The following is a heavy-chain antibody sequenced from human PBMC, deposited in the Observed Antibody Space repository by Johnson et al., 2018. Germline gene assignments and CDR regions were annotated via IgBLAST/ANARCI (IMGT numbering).Heavy chain of an antibody. CDR2: FSYDGVNK. J-gene: IGHJ4*02. CDR3: AKDSRISRTSPSGLLD. CDR1: GFTFSSYS. D-gene: IGHD2/OR15-2a*01. Sequence: QVQLVESGGGVVQHGRSLRLSCAASGFTFSSYSMHWVRHAPGKGLQWLAVFSYDGVNKYYADSVRGRFTISRDNSKNTLYLQMNSLRPEDTALYYCAKDSRISRTSPSGLLDWGQGVLVDVSS. V-gene: IGHV3-30*18.